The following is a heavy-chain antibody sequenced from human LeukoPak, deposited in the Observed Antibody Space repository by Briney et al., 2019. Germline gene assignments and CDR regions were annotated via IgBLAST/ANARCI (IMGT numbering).Heavy chain of an antibody. CDR2: ISGSGGST. Sequence: GGSLRLSCAASGFTVSSNYMSWVRQAPGKGLEWVSAISGSGGSTYYADSVKGRFTISRDNSKNTLYLQMNSLRAEDTAVYYCAKYAGGYSSGWYGFGGGSYFDYWGQGTLVTVSS. CDR1: GFTVSSNY. V-gene: IGHV3-23*01. D-gene: IGHD6-19*01. CDR3: AKYAGGYSSGWYGFGGGSYFDY. J-gene: IGHJ4*02.